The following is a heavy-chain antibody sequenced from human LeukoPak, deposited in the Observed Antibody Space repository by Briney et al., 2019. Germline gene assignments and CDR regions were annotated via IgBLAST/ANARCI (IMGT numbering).Heavy chain of an antibody. CDR2: ISWNSGSI. CDR3: TTSITGTTGRDY. V-gene: IGHV3-9*01. Sequence: GRSLRLSCAASGFTFDDYAMHWVRQAPGKGLEWVSGISWNSGSIGYADSVKGRFTISRDNAKNSLYLQMNSLKTEDTAVYYCTTSITGTTGRDYWGQGTLVTVSS. CDR1: GFTFDDYA. D-gene: IGHD1-7*01. J-gene: IGHJ4*02.